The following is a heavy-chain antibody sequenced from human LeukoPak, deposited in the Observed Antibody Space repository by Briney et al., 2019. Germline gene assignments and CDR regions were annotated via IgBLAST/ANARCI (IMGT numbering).Heavy chain of an antibody. V-gene: IGHV4-30-2*01. D-gene: IGHD5-18*01. Sequence: SQTLSLTCAVSGGSISSSGYSWSWIRQPPGKGLGWIGYIYHSGSTYYNPPLKSRVTISVDRSKNQFSLKLSSVTAADTAVYYCARGVWSYGYRPYFDYWGQGTLVTVSS. CDR1: GGSISSSGYS. CDR3: ARGVWSYGYRPYFDY. J-gene: IGHJ4*02. CDR2: IYHSGST.